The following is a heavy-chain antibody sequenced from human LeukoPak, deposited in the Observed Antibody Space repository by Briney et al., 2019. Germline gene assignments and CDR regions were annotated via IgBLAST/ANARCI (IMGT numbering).Heavy chain of an antibody. CDR2: ISHSGST. CDR1: GYSISSGYS. V-gene: IGHV4-38-2*02. J-gene: IGHJ6*03. D-gene: IGHD6-6*01. CDR3: ARGLAARPNYYYYMDV. Sequence: PSETLSLTCTVSGYSISSGYSWGWIRQPPGKGLEWIGTISHSGSTYYNPSLKSRVTISVDTSKNQFSLKLSSVTAADTAVYYCARGLAARPNYYYYMDVWGKGTTVTVSS.